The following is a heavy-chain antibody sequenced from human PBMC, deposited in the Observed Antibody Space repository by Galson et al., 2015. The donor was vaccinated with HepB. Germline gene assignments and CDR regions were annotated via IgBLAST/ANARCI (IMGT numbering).Heavy chain of an antibody. Sequence: SLRLSCAASRFTFSSYWMSWVRQAPGKGLEWVASINQDGSEKFYVGSVKGRFIISRDNVKNSLYVQLNSLRAEDTAVYYCARDYDPAARPRWYSDLWGRGTLVTVSS. V-gene: IGHV3-7*01. J-gene: IGHJ2*01. CDR1: RFTFSSYW. CDR2: INQDGSEK. CDR3: ARDYDPAARPRWYSDL. D-gene: IGHD3-3*01.